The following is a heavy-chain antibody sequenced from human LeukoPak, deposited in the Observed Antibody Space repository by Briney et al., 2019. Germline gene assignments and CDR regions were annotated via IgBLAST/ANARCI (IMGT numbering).Heavy chain of an antibody. CDR3: ARVHNGDPTYYMDV. CDR1: GFTFSSYA. Sequence: GGSLRLSCAASGFTFSSYAMSWVRQAPGKGLEWVANIKQDGSEKYYVDSVKGRFTISRDNAKNSLYLQMNSLRAEDTAVYYCARVHNGDPTYYMDVWGKGTTVTVSS. V-gene: IGHV3-7*01. J-gene: IGHJ6*03. CDR2: IKQDGSEK. D-gene: IGHD4-17*01.